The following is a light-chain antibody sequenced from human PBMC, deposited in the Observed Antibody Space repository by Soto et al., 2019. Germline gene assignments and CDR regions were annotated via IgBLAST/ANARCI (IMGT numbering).Light chain of an antibody. V-gene: IGLV2-14*01. J-gene: IGLJ2*01. CDR1: SRDVGGYNY. Sequence: QSALTQPDSVSGSPGQSITISCTGTSRDVGGYNYVSWYQQHPGKAPKLMIYDVSNRPSGVSNRFSGSKSGNTASLTISGLQAEDEADYYCSSYTSSSTVVFGGGTKLTVL. CDR3: SSYTSSSTVV. CDR2: DVS.